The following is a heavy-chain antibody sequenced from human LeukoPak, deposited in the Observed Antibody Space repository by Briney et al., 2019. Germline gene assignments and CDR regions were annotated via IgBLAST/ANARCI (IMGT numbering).Heavy chain of an antibody. CDR1: GGSFSGYY. J-gene: IGHJ6*03. CDR2: INHSGST. V-gene: IGHV4-34*01. CDR3: ARGPPIRAIPYYYYYMGV. Sequence: PSETLSLTCAVYGGSFSGYYWSWLRQPPGKGLEWIGEINHSGSTNYNPSLKSRVTISVDTSKDQFSLKLSSVTAADTAVYYCARGPPIRAIPYYYYYMGVWGKGTTVTVSS. D-gene: IGHD2-2*01.